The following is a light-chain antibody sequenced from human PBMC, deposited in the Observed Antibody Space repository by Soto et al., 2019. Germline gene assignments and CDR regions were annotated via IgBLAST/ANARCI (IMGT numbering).Light chain of an antibody. CDR3: QESYSSTWT. Sequence: DIQMTQSPSSLSASVGDRVTITCRASQGIGTSLNWYQQRPGKAPNLLLYTASSVQTGVPSRFRGSGSGTDFTLTISRLQPDDSATYYCQESYSSTWTFGQGTKVEI. J-gene: IGKJ1*01. CDR2: TAS. V-gene: IGKV1-39*01. CDR1: QGIGTS.